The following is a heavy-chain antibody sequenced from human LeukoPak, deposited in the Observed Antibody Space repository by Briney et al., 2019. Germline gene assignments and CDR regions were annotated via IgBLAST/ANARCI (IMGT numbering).Heavy chain of an antibody. CDR2: INHSGST. D-gene: IGHD2-2*01. CDR3: ARAASLGYCSSTSCYAPPGYFQH. CDR1: GGSFSGYY. V-gene: IGHV4-34*01. J-gene: IGHJ1*01. Sequence: SETLSPTCAVYGGSFSGYYWSWIRQPPGKGLEWIGEINHSGSTNYNPSLKSRVTISVDTSKNQFSLKLSSVTAADTAVYYCARAASLGYCSSTSCYAPPGYFQHWGQGTLVTVSS.